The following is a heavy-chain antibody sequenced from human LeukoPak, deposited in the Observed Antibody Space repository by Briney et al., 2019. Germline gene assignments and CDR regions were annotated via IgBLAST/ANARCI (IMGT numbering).Heavy chain of an antibody. D-gene: IGHD3-16*01. CDR1: GFTISSYA. Sequence: GGSLRLSCAASGFTISSYAMSWVRQAPGKGLEWVSAISGSGGSTYYADSVKGRFTISRDNSKNTLYLQMNSLRAEDTAVYYCAKFARRGSYYYGMDVWGQGTTVTVSS. V-gene: IGHV3-23*01. J-gene: IGHJ6*02. CDR3: AKFARRGSYYYGMDV. CDR2: ISGSGGST.